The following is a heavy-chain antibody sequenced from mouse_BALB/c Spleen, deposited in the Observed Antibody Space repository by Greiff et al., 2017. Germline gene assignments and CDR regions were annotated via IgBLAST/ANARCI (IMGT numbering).Heavy chain of an antibody. CDR3: ARHLYYYGSSSFWFAY. J-gene: IGHJ3*01. V-gene: IGHV5-12-1*01. Sequence: EVHLVESGGGLVKPGGSLKLSCAASGFAFSSYDMSWVRQTPEKRLEWVAYISSGGGSTYYPDTVKGRFTISRDNAKNTLYLQMSSLKSEDTAMYYCARHLYYYGSSSFWFAYWGQGTLVTVSA. D-gene: IGHD1-1*01. CDR2: ISSGGGST. CDR1: GFAFSSYD.